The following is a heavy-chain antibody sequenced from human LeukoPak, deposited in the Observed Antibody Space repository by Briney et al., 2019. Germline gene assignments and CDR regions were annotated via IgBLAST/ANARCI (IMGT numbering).Heavy chain of an antibody. CDR3: AKVGIVAGRVSYYFDY. Sequence: GGSLRLSCAASGFTFTSYALTWVRQAPGKGLEWVSTIGSSGGNTNYADFVKGRFTISRDNAKNSLYLQMNSLRAEDTALYYCAKVGIVAGRVSYYFDYWGQGTLVTVSS. J-gene: IGHJ4*02. CDR2: IGSSGGNT. V-gene: IGHV3-23*01. D-gene: IGHD6-19*01. CDR1: GFTFTSYA.